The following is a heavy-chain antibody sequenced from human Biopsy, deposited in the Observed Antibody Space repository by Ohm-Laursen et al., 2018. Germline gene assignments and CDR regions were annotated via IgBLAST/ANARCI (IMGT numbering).Heavy chain of an antibody. V-gene: IGHV4-59*11. CDR1: GGSFTGHY. J-gene: IGHJ4*02. D-gene: IGHD4-23*01. CDR3: ARGSNDFGGLYFPR. Sequence: SETLSLTCTVSGGSFTGHYWTWIRQPPGKGLEWIGHIYYSVMTNYNPSLQSRVSISVDTSRNQVSLTLSSVTAADTAVYYCARGSNDFGGLYFPRWGQGTLLTVSS. CDR2: IYYSVMT.